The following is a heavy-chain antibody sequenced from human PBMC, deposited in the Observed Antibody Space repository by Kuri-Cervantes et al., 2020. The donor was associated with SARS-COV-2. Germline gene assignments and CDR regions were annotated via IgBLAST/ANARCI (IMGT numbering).Heavy chain of an antibody. J-gene: IGHJ3*02. CDR1: GFTFSSYA. CDR3: AGRLYQLLSRGAFDI. V-gene: IGHV3-23*01. CDR2: ISGSGGST. D-gene: IGHD2-2*01. Sequence: GESLKISCAASGFTFSSYAMSWVRQAPGKGLEWVSAISGSGGSTYYADSVKGRFTISRDNSKNTLYLQMNSLRAEDTAVYYCAGRLYQLLSRGAFDIWGQGTMVTVSS.